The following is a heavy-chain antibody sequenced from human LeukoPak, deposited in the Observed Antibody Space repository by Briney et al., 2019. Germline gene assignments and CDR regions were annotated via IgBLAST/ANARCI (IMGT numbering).Heavy chain of an antibody. CDR1: GGTFSSYA. CDR3: ARGGVGATFDTEDFDY. V-gene: IGHV1-69*13. D-gene: IGHD1-26*01. Sequence: SVKVSCKASGGTFSSYAISWVRQAPGQGLEWMGGIIPIFGTANYAQKFQGRVTITADESTSTAYMELSSLRSEDTAVYYCARGGVGATFDTEDFDYWGQGTLVTVSS. J-gene: IGHJ4*02. CDR2: IIPIFGTA.